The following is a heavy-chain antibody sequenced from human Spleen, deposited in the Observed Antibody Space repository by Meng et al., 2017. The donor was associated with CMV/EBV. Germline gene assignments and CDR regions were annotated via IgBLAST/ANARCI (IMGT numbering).Heavy chain of an antibody. Sequence: GESLKISCAASGFTFSVYEMNWVRQAPGKGLEWVSSISSSGNYIYYTDSVKGRFTISRNNAKNSLYLQMNSLRAEDTAVYYCARGLGLSYFDYWGQGTLVTVSS. CDR3: ARGLGLSYFDY. CDR1: GFTFSVYE. CDR2: ISSSGNYI. D-gene: IGHD2/OR15-2a*01. V-gene: IGHV3-21*01. J-gene: IGHJ4*02.